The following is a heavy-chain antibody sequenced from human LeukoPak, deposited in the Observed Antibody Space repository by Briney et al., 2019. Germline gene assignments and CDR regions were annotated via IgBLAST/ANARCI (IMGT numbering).Heavy chain of an antibody. CDR1: GFTFSGFS. CDR2: INGNGDKT. Sequence: GGSLRLSCAASGFTFSGFSMHWIRQAPGRGLEYVSAINGNGDKTFYTASVRGRFTIFRDNSKTTLFLQMGSLRGEDTALYFCARIGMENFYDLWGQGTLVTVSS. D-gene: IGHD2/OR15-2a*01. J-gene: IGHJ5*02. V-gene: IGHV3-64*02. CDR3: ARIGMENFYDL.